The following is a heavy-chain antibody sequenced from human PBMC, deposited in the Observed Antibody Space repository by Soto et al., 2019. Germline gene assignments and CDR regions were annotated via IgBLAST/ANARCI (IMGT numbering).Heavy chain of an antibody. V-gene: IGHV1-8*01. CDR3: ARGPHAIAADYFDY. J-gene: IGHJ4*02. D-gene: IGHD6-13*01. Sequence: QVQLVQSGAEVKKPGASVEVSCKASGYTFTSYDINWVRQATGQGLEWMGWMNPNSGNTGYAQKFQGRVTMTRNTSISTAYMELSSLRSEDTAVYYCARGPHAIAADYFDYWGQGTLVTVSS. CDR2: MNPNSGNT. CDR1: GYTFTSYD.